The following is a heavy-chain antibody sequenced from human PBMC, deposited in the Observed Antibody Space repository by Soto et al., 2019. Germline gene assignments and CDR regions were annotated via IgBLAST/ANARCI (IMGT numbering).Heavy chain of an antibody. CDR3: ARGASPLIDY. CDR2: INPNNGNT. V-gene: IGHV1-3*01. CDR1: GYTFTGYY. D-gene: IGHD1-26*01. J-gene: IGHJ4*02. Sequence: GASVKVSCKASGYTFTGYYMHWVRQAPGQRLEWMGWINPNNGNTKYAQKFQGRVTITRDTSASTAYMEVSSLRSEDTAVYYCARGASPLIDYWGQGTLVTVSS.